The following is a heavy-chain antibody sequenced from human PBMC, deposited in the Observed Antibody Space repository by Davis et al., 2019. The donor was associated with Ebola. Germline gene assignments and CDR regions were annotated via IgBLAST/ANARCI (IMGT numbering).Heavy chain of an antibody. CDR3: AKDRAYSSGWGSVDY. D-gene: IGHD6-19*01. V-gene: IGHV3-23*01. Sequence: GESLKISCAASGFTFSSYWMHWVRQAPGKGLEWVSAISGGGGSTYYADSVKGRFTISRDNSKNTLYLQMNSLRAEDTAVYYCAKDRAYSSGWGSVDYWGQGTLVTVSS. CDR1: GFTFSSYW. CDR2: ISGGGGST. J-gene: IGHJ4*02.